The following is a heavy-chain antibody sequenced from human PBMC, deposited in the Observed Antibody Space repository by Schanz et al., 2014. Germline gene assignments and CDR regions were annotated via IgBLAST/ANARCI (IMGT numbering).Heavy chain of an antibody. CDR3: ARAHGNNWYGKGLDY. Sequence: VQLLESGGGLVQPGGSLRLSCAASGFTFSSYAMSWVRQAPGKGLEWVALISNDGSIKYYADSVEGRFTISRDNSRNTLYLQMNSLRAEDTAVYYCARAHGNNWYGKGLDYWGQGTLVTVSS. CDR1: GFTFSSYA. V-gene: IGHV3-30-3*01. J-gene: IGHJ4*02. CDR2: ISNDGSIK. D-gene: IGHD1-1*01.